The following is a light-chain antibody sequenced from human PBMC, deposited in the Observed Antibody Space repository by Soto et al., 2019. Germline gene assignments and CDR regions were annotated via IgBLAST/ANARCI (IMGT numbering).Light chain of an antibody. CDR2: AAS. CDR1: QDIDKY. CDR3: QQYYSYPRT. J-gene: IGKJ1*01. Sequence: IQMTQSPSSLSAYVGDRVTITCQASQDIDKYLNLYQQKPGKAPKLLIYAASTLQSGVPSRFSGSGSGTDFTHTISCLQSEDFATYYCQQYYSYPRTFGQGTKVDIK. V-gene: IGKV1-8*01.